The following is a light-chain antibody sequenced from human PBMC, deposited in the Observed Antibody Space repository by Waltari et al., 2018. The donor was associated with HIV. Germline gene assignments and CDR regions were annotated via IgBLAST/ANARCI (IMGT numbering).Light chain of an antibody. CDR2: EVS. CDR3: SSYTASSTLDVV. V-gene: IGLV2-14*03. CDR1: SRDIGAYNY. J-gene: IGLJ2*01. Sequence: SALTQAASVSGSPGQSITISCTGSSRDIGAYNYVSSYQQPPDKVPKLVIYEVSNRPSGISNRFSGSKSGNTASLTISGLQADDEASYYCSSYTASSTLDVVFGGGTRLTVL.